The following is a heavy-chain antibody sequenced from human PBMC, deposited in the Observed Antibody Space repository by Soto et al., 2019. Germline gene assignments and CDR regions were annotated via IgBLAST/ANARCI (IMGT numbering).Heavy chain of an antibody. CDR2: IYNNETF. D-gene: IGHD6-19*01. CDR3: ARVPLRYSSSHNFDS. CDR1: GASVSSGRFY. V-gene: IGHV4-61*01. Sequence: PSETLSLTCSVSGASVSSGRFYWSCIRQPPGKRLELIGFIYNNETFNYNPSLKSRVTLSVDTSKHQFSLKLSSVTAADTAVYYCARVPLRYSSSHNFDSWGQGALVTVSS. J-gene: IGHJ4*02.